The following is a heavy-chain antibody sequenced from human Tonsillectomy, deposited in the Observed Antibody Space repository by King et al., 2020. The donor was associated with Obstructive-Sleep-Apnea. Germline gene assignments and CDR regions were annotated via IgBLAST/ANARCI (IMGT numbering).Heavy chain of an antibody. CDR3: SKDHVGSSGWYDY. V-gene: IGHV3-30*18. CDR2: ILYDGSNK. Sequence: VQLVESGGGVVQPGRSLRLSCAASGFTFSSYGMHWVRQAPGKGLEGVAVILYDGSNKYYADSVKGRFTISRDNSKNTLYLKMNSLRAEDTAVYYCSKDHVGSSGWYDYRGQGTLVTVSA. J-gene: IGHJ4*02. D-gene: IGHD6-19*01. CDR1: GFTFSSYG.